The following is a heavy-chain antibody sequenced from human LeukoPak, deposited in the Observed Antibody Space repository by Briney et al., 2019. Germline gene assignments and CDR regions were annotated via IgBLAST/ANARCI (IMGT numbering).Heavy chain of an antibody. Sequence: SVKVSCKASGGTFSSYAISWVRQAPGQGLEWMGGIIPIFGTANYAQKFQGRVTITADESTSTAYMELSSLRSEDTAVYYCAKPGYSYGYGPKYYFDYWGQGTLVTVSS. V-gene: IGHV1-69*01. J-gene: IGHJ4*02. CDR2: IIPIFGTA. CDR1: GGTFSSYA. CDR3: AKPGYSYGYGPKYYFDY. D-gene: IGHD5-18*01.